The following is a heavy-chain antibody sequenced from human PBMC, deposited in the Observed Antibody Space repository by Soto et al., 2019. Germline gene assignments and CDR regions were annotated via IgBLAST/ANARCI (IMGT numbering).Heavy chain of an antibody. CDR2: ISYDGSNK. CDR1: GFTFSSYT. CDR3: ARDEAVITSYYFDY. D-gene: IGHD2-21*01. V-gene: IGHV3-30-3*01. Sequence: GGSLRLSCAASGFTFSSYTMHWVRQAPGKGLEWVAVISYDGSNKYYADSVKGRFTISRDNSKNTLYLQMNSLRAEDTAVYYCARDEAVITSYYFDYWGQGTLVTVSS. J-gene: IGHJ4*02.